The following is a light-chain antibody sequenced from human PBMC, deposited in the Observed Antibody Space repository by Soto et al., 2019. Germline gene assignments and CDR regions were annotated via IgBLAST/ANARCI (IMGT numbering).Light chain of an antibody. CDR2: GAS. J-gene: IGKJ2*01. CDR1: QSVSSSY. Sequence: ESVLTQSPGTLSLSPGERATLSCRASQSVSSSYLAWYQQKPGQAPRLLIYGASSRATGIPDRFSGSGSGTDFTLTISRLEPEFFAVYYCQPYGSSPTFGQGTKLEIK. CDR3: QPYGSSPT. V-gene: IGKV3-20*01.